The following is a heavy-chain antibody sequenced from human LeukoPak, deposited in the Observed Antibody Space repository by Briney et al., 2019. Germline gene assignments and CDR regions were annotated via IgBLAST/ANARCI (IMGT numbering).Heavy chain of an antibody. CDR1: GGSISSYY. J-gene: IGHJ3*02. CDR2: IYSSGST. Sequence: ASETLSLTCTVSGGSISSYYWSWIRQPPGKGLEWIGYIYSSGSTNYSPSLKSRVTISVDTSKNQFSLKLYSATAADTAVYYCARRYSGYGNAFDIWGQGTMVTVSS. D-gene: IGHD5-12*01. CDR3: ARRYSGYGNAFDI. V-gene: IGHV4-59*08.